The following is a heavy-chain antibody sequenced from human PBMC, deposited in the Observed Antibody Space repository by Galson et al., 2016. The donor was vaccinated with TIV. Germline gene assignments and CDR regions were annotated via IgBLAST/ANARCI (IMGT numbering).Heavy chain of an antibody. J-gene: IGHJ5*02. CDR3: ARGRGIYDSSGYFLFDH. CDR2: IVPMFGTT. Sequence: SVKVPCKASGVTFSYFAFSWVRQAPGQGLEWMGGIVPMFGTTNYAQKFQGRVTISADESTTTAYLELSSLRSEDTAVYCCARGRGIYDSSGYFLFDHWGQGTLVTVSS. D-gene: IGHD3-22*01. V-gene: IGHV1-69*13. CDR1: GVTFSYFA.